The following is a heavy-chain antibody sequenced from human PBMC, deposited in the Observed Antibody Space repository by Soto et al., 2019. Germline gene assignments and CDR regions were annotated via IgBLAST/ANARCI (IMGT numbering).Heavy chain of an antibody. D-gene: IGHD2-2*01. J-gene: IGHJ5*02. CDR2: IYWDDDK. CDR3: ALLGYCSSTSCYAGDWFDP. CDR1: GFSLSTSGVG. V-gene: IGHV2-5*02. Sequence: QITLKESGPTLVNPTQPLTLTCTFSGFSLSTSGVGVGWIRQPPGKALEWLALIYWDDDKRYSPSLKSRLTITKDTSKNQVVLTMTNMDPVDTATYYCALLGYCSSTSCYAGDWFDPWGQGTLVTVSS.